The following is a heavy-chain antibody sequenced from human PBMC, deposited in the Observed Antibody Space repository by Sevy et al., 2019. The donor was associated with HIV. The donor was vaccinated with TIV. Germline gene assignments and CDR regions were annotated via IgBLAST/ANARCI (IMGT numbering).Heavy chain of an antibody. CDR3: AREGPYGDSSFDY. Sequence: GESLKISCAASGFTFSRYAMSWVRQAPGKGLEWVSAITDSGGGTYYADSVKGRFTMSRDNSKNTLYLQMSSLRAEDTAVYYCAREGPYGDSSFDYWGQGTLVTVSS. D-gene: IGHD4-17*01. CDR2: ITDSGGGT. CDR1: GFTFSRYA. V-gene: IGHV3-23*01. J-gene: IGHJ4*02.